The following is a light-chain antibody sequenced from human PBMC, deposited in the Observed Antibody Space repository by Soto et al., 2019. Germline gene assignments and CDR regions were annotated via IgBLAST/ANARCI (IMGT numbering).Light chain of an antibody. CDR3: QQSYSTPAIT. CDR2: DAS. V-gene: IGKV1-39*01. CDR1: QDINNC. J-gene: IGKJ5*01. Sequence: EIKMTQTPSSLSASVGDRVTITCQASQDINNCLNWYHQKPGKAPKLLIFDASSLESGVPSRFSGSGSGTDFTLTISSLQPEDFATYYCQQSYSTPAITFGQGTLLENK.